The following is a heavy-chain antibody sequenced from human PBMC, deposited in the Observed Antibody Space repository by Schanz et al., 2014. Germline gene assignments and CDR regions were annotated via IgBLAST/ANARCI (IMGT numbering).Heavy chain of an antibody. J-gene: IGHJ4*02. CDR3: AKDISDTSGKDDY. D-gene: IGHD3-22*01. CDR2: ISGTGGDDT. V-gene: IGHV3-23*01. CDR1: GFSFGTYA. Sequence: EVQLLESGGGLVQPGGSLRLSCAASGFSFGTYAMSWVRQAPGMGLLWVSSISGTGGDDTYYADSVKGRFTISRDNSKNTLFLQMNSLRVEDSAIYYCAKDISDTSGKDDYWGQGTLVTVSS.